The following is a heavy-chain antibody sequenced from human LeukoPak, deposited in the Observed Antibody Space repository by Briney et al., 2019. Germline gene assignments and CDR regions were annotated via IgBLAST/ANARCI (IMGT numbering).Heavy chain of an antibody. V-gene: IGHV1-46*01. Sequence: GASVKVSCKASGYTFTSYYMHWVRQAPGQGLEWMGIINPSGGSTSYAQKFQGRVTMTRDTSTSTVYMELSSLRSEDTAVYYCARDMHYDSSGYFVFDYWGQGTLVTVSS. D-gene: IGHD3-22*01. CDR2: INPSGGST. CDR3: ARDMHYDSSGYFVFDY. J-gene: IGHJ4*02. CDR1: GYTFTSYY.